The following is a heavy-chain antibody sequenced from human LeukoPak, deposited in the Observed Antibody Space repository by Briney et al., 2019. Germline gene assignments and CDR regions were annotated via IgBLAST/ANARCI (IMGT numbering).Heavy chain of an antibody. V-gene: IGHV3-23*01. D-gene: IGHD3-22*01. CDR1: GFTFSNYA. CDR3: AKRTLLDSSGYQFDY. J-gene: IGHJ4*02. Sequence: GGSLRLSCAASGFTFSNYAMSWVRQAPGKGLEWVSAISGSGGSTYYADSVKGRFTISRDNSKNMLYLQTNSLRAEDTAVYYCAKRTLLDSSGYQFDYWGQGTLVTVSS. CDR2: ISGSGGST.